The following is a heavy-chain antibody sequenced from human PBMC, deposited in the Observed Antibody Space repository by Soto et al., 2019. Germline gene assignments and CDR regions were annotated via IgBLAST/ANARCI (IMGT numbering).Heavy chain of an antibody. CDR2: IYYSGST. D-gene: IGHD6-13*01. V-gene: IGHV4-59*08. Sequence: SETLSLTCTVSGGSISSYYWSWIRQPPGKGLEWIGYIYYSGSTNYNPSLKSRVTISVDTSKNQFSLKLSSVTAADTAVYYCARLIAAAGIYYFDYWGQGTLVTVSS. CDR1: GGSISSYY. CDR3: ARLIAAAGIYYFDY. J-gene: IGHJ4*02.